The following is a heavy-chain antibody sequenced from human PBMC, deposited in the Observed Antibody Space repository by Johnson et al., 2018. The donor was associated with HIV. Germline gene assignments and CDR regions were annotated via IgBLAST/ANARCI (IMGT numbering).Heavy chain of an antibody. V-gene: IGHV3-7*01. CDR2: IKQDGTEK. Sequence: VQLVEFGGGLVQPGGSLRLSCAASGFTFSSYWMSWVRQAPGKGLEWVANIKQDGTEKYYVGSVKGRFTISRDNAKNSLYLQMNSLRAEDTAVYYCARDGPWLQSQRDAFDMRGRGTMVTVSS. CDR1: GFTFSSYW. D-gene: IGHD5-24*01. CDR3: ARDGPWLQSQRDAFDM. J-gene: IGHJ3*02.